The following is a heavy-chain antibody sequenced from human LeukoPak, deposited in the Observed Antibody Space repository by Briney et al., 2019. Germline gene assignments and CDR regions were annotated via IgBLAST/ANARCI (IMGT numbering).Heavy chain of an antibody. CDR3: VEGSGPSIPVSGTVFGY. CDR2: ISSSGHTT. D-gene: IGHD6-19*01. V-gene: IGHV3-23*01. Sequence: GGSLRLSCAASGFTFSAFPMRWVRQAPGKGLEWVSGISSSGHTTYYADSVKGRFTISRDNSKNTLYLQMDSLGAEETAIYYCVEGSGPSIPVSGTVFGYWGQGTVVTVSS. J-gene: IGHJ4*02. CDR1: GFTFSAFP.